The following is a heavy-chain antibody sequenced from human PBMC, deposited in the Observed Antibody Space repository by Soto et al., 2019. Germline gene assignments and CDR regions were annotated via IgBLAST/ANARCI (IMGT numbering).Heavy chain of an antibody. Sequence: GASVKVSCKASGYTFTSYGISWVRQAPGQGLEWLGWISVYNCNKNFAQKLQGRVTMTTDTSTSTAYLELRSLSFDDTAVYYCARSRGWDDAFDIWGQGTMVTVSS. V-gene: IGHV1-18*01. CDR1: GYTFTSYG. CDR3: ARSRGWDDAFDI. CDR2: ISVYNCNK. D-gene: IGHD6-19*01. J-gene: IGHJ3*02.